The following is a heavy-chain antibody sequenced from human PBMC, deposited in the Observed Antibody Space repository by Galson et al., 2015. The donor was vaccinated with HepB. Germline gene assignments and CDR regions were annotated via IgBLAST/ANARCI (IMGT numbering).Heavy chain of an antibody. D-gene: IGHD1-26*01. CDR2: IRSKTDGGTT. J-gene: IGHJ3*02. Sequence: SLRLSCAASGFTFDNAWMSWVRQAPGKGLEWVGRIRSKTDGGTTDYAAPVKGRFIISRDDSKATLYLQMNSLKTEDTAVYYCTAEDRGSYTSAFDIWGQGTMVSVS. V-gene: IGHV3-15*01. CDR1: GFTFDNAW. CDR3: TAEDRGSYTSAFDI.